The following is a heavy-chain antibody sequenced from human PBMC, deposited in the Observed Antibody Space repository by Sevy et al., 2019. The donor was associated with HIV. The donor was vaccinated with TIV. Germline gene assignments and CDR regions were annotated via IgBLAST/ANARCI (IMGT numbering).Heavy chain of an antibody. D-gene: IGHD6-13*01. CDR2: ISGSGGDT. V-gene: IGHV3-23*01. J-gene: IGHJ4*02. CDR3: ARGPRKVPPQLVYYFDY. CDR1: AFTFKSYA. Sequence: GGSLRLSCAASAFTFKSYAMTWVRQAPGKGLEWISSISGSGGDTKYADSVKGRFTISRDNSKNTLYLQMNSLRAEDTAVYYCARGPRKVPPQLVYYFDYWGQGTLVTVSS.